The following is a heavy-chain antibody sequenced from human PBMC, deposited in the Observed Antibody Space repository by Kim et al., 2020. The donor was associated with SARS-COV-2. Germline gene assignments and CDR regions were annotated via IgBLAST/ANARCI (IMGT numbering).Heavy chain of an antibody. V-gene: IGHV3-48*02. CDR1: GFTFSSSG. D-gene: IGHD1-26*01. CDR3: VRESLTFIANYYGAGAFDV. J-gene: IGHJ3*01. Sequence: GGSLRLSCAASGFTFSSSGMNWVRQAPGKGLEWVSYTSSSTSSIYYADSVKGRFTISRDNAKNSLYLQMNSLRDEDTAVYYCVRESLTFIANYYGAGAFDVWGQGTMVTVSS. CDR2: TSSSTSSI.